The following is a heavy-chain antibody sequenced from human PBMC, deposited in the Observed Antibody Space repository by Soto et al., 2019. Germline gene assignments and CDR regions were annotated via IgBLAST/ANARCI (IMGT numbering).Heavy chain of an antibody. V-gene: IGHV4-4*07. Sequence: PSETLSLTCTVSGGSISSYDGTWIRQPAGKGLEWIGRIYTSGSTNYNPSLKSRVTMSVDTSKNQFSLKLSSVTAADTAVYYCARSPRIAAAGLNWFDPWGQGTLVTVSS. CDR1: GGSISSYD. D-gene: IGHD6-13*01. CDR2: IYTSGST. CDR3: ARSPRIAAAGLNWFDP. J-gene: IGHJ5*02.